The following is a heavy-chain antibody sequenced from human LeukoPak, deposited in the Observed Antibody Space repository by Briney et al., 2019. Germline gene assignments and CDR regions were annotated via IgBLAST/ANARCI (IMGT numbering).Heavy chain of an antibody. CDR2: IYYSGST. D-gene: IGHD4-17*01. CDR1: GGSISSGSYY. Sequence: SETLSLTCTVSGGSISSGSYYWSRIRRPPGKGLEWIGYIYYSGSTNYNPSLKSRVTISVDTSKNQFSLKLSSVTAADTAVYYCARVEVPYGVRYFDYWGQGTLVTVSS. V-gene: IGHV4-61*01. CDR3: ARVEVPYGVRYFDY. J-gene: IGHJ4*02.